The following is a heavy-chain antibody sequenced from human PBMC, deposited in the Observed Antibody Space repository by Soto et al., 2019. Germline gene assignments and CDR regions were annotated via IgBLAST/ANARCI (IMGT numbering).Heavy chain of an antibody. Sequence: SETLSLTCAVYGGSFSGYYWSWIRQPPGKGLEWIGEINHSGSTNYNPSLKSRVTISVDTSKNQFSLKLSSVTAADTAVYYCAREPSSSWRDYYYYYMDVWGKGTTVTVSS. D-gene: IGHD6-13*01. J-gene: IGHJ6*03. V-gene: IGHV4-34*01. CDR1: GGSFSGYY. CDR3: AREPSSSWRDYYYYYMDV. CDR2: INHSGST.